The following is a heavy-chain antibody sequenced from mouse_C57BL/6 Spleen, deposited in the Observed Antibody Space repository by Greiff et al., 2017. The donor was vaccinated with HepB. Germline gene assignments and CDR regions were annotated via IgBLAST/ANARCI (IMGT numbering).Heavy chain of an antibody. J-gene: IGHJ4*01. CDR1: GFTFSDYY. CDR3: ARGAPHYYGSSYAMDY. Sequence: EVQRVESEGGLVQPGSSMKLSCTASGFTFSDYYMAWVRQVPEKGLEWVANINYDGSSTYYLDSLKSRFIISRDNAKNILYLQMSSLKSEDTATYYCARGAPHYYGSSYAMDYWGQGTSVTVSS. D-gene: IGHD1-1*01. CDR2: INYDGSST. V-gene: IGHV5-16*01.